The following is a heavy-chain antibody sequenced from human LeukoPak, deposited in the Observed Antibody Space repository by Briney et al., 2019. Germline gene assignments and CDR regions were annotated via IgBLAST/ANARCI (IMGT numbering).Heavy chain of an antibody. D-gene: IGHD1-1*01. V-gene: IGHV3-48*04. CDR3: ARDHNYAFDN. Sequence: GGSLSLSCPASGFPFSDYSMNWVRRAPGKGLEWISYIGISSGNTKYADSVKGRFTISADNARNSLYLQMNSLRVEDTAVYYCARDHNYAFDNWGQGTLVSVSS. CDR2: IGISSGNT. CDR1: GFPFSDYS. J-gene: IGHJ4*02.